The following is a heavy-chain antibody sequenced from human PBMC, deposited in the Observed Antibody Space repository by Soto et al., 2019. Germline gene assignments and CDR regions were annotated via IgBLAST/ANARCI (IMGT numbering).Heavy chain of an antibody. D-gene: IGHD4-17*01. J-gene: IGHJ4*02. CDR2: IYYSGST. Sequence: QVQLQESGPGLVKPSETLSLTCTVSGGSISSYYWSWIRQPPGKGLEWIGYIYYSGSTNYNPSLKXRVPISVDTSKNQFSLQLSSGTAADTAVYYWARRYGALFDYWGQGTLVTVSS. V-gene: IGHV4-59*08. CDR1: GGSISSYY. CDR3: ARRYGALFDY.